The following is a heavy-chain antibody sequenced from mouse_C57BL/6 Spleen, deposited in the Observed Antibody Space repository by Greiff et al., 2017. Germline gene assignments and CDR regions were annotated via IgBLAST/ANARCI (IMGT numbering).Heavy chain of an antibody. Sequence: EVQLQQSGAELVRPGASVKLSCTASGFNIKDYYMHWVKQRPEQGLVWIGRIDPEDGDTEYAPKFQGKATMTADTSSNTAYMQLSSLTSEDSAVYYCARGGYGSSLFAYWGQGTLVTVSA. CDR3: ARGGYGSSLFAY. CDR1: GFNIKDYY. V-gene: IGHV14-1*01. CDR2: IDPEDGDT. J-gene: IGHJ3*01. D-gene: IGHD1-1*01.